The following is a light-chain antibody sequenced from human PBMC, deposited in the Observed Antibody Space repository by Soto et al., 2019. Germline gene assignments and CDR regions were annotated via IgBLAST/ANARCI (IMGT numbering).Light chain of an antibody. CDR1: ENVRTF. CDR3: HQHSHWPPWT. V-gene: IGKV3-11*01. CDR2: GAS. J-gene: IGKJ1*01. Sequence: EVVLTQSPATLSLSPGERATLSCRASENVRTFVDWYQQKPGQAPRLLMFGASNRATGIPARFSGSGSGTDFTLTISNLEPEDFAVYYCHQHSHWPPWTFGQGTRVEIQ.